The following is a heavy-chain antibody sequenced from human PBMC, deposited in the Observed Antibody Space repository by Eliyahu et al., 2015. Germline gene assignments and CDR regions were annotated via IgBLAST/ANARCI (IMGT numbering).Heavy chain of an antibody. CDR3: AKGRYSSGWYFFDS. Sequence: EVQLLESGGDLVQSGXSLXLSCXAXXFTFSNYAMXWVRQAPGKGLEWVSGITGSGSSTYYADSVKGRFTISRDNSKNTLYLQMNSLRPEDTAVYYCAKGRYSSGWYFFDSWGQGTLVTISS. J-gene: IGHJ4*02. V-gene: IGHV3-23*01. CDR1: XFTFSNYA. D-gene: IGHD6-19*01. CDR2: ITGSGSST.